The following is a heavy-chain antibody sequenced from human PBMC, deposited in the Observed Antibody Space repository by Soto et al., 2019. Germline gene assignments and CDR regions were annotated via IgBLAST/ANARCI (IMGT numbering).Heavy chain of an antibody. CDR2: ISYDGSNK. V-gene: IGHV3-30*18. CDR3: AKAPYYDFWSGYFYYYGMDV. J-gene: IGHJ6*02. D-gene: IGHD3-3*01. CDR1: GFTFISYG. Sequence: PGGSLRLSCAASGFTFISYGMHWVRQAPGKGLEWVAVISYDGSNKYYADSVKGRFTISRDNSKNTLYLQMNSLRAEDTAVYYCAKAPYYDFWSGYFYYYGMDVWGQGTTVTVSS.